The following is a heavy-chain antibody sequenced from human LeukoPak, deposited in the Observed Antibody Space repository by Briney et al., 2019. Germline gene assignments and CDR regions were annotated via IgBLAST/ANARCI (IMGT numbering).Heavy chain of an antibody. V-gene: IGHV1-24*01. CDR1: GYTLTELS. D-gene: IGHD6-19*01. CDR3: ARVFSSGWYFNWFDP. Sequence: ASVKVSCKVSGYTLTELSMHWVRQAPGKGLEWMGGFDPEDGETIYAQKFQGRVTMTEDTSTDTAYMELSSLRSDDTAVYYCARVFSSGWYFNWFDPWGQGTLVTVSS. J-gene: IGHJ5*02. CDR2: FDPEDGET.